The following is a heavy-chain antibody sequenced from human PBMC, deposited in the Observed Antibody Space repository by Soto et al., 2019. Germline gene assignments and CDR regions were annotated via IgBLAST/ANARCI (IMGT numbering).Heavy chain of an antibody. CDR2: INPNSGGT. CDR3: ARGGAARPGTYGMDV. J-gene: IGHJ6*02. V-gene: IGHV1-2*04. CDR1: GYTFTGYY. D-gene: IGHD6-6*01. Sequence: ASVKVSCKASGYTFTGYYMHWVRQAPGQGLEWMGWINPNSGGTNYAQKFQGWVTMTRDTSISTAYMELSRLRSDDTAVYYCARGGAARPGTYGMDVWGQGTTVTVYS.